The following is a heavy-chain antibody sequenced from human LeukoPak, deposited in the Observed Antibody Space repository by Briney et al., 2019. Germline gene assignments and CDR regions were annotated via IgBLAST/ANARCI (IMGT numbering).Heavy chain of an antibody. Sequence: SETLSLTCTVSGVSISSSNSYWGWIRQPPGKGLEWIGSIYYSGSTYYNPSLKSRVTISVDTSKNQFSLKLSSVTAADTAVYYCARTGGRITIFGVVITDYYFDYWGQGTLVTVSS. J-gene: IGHJ4*02. D-gene: IGHD3-3*01. CDR2: IYYSGST. CDR3: ARTGGRITIFGVVITDYYFDY. V-gene: IGHV4-39*07. CDR1: GVSISSSNSY.